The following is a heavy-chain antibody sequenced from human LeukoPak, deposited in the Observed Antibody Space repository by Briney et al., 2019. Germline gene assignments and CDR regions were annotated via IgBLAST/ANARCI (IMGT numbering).Heavy chain of an antibody. J-gene: IGHJ5*02. CDR2: INPNSGGT. CDR3: ARAGDYGDPLGWFDP. V-gene: IGHV1-2*02. D-gene: IGHD4-17*01. CDR1: GYTFTGYY. Sequence: ASVKVSCKASGYTFTGYYMHWVRQAPGQGLEWMGWINPNSGGTNYAQRFQGRVTMTRDTSISTAYMELSRLRSDDTAVYYCARAGDYGDPLGWFDPWGQGTLVTVSS.